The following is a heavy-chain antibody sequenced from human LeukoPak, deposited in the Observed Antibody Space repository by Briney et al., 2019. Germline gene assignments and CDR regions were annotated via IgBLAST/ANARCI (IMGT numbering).Heavy chain of an antibody. V-gene: IGHV4-39*01. CDR3: AEVGYSGYDLIY. Sequence: SETLSLICTVSGGSISSSSYYWGWIRQPPGKGLEWIGSIYYSGSTYYNPSLKSRVTISVDTSKNQFSLKLSSVTAADTAVYYCAEVGYSGYDLIYWGQGTLVTVSS. D-gene: IGHD5-12*01. CDR1: GGSISSSSYY. J-gene: IGHJ4*02. CDR2: IYYSGST.